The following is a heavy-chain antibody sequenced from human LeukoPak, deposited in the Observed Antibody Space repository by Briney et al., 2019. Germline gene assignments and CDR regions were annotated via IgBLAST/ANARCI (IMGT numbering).Heavy chain of an antibody. Sequence: PGGSLRLSCAASGFTFSSYNMNWVRQAPGKGLEWVSSISSTSSYINYADSVKGRFTISRDKAKNSLYLQMNSLRAEDTAVYYCARDMEQQLLRGFDPWGQGTLVTVSS. D-gene: IGHD6-13*01. J-gene: IGHJ5*02. CDR1: GFTFSSYN. V-gene: IGHV3-21*01. CDR3: ARDMEQQLLRGFDP. CDR2: ISSTSSYI.